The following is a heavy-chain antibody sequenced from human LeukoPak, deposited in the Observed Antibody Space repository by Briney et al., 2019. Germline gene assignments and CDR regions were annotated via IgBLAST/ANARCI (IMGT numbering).Heavy chain of an antibody. CDR1: GDSISTSNSY. D-gene: IGHD3-10*01. Sequence: SETLSLTCTVSGDSISTSNSYWGWIRQPPGKGLEWIGSIYYSGNTYYNASLKSRVTISVDTSKNQFSLKLSSVTAADTAVYYCARGGYYGSGNDFRFDPWGQGTLVTVSS. CDR2: IYYSGNT. CDR3: ARGGYYGSGNDFRFDP. V-gene: IGHV4-39*07. J-gene: IGHJ5*02.